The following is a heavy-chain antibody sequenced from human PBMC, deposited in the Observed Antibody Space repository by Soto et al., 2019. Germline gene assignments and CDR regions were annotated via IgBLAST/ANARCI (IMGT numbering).Heavy chain of an antibody. CDR3: ARTYYDFWSGFMDV. J-gene: IGHJ6*02. CDR2: IYHSGST. D-gene: IGHD3-3*01. CDR1: GGSISSSNW. Sequence: SETLSLTCAVSGGSISSSNWWSWVRQPPGKGLEWIGEIYHSGSTNYNPSLKSRVTISVDKSKNQFSLKLSSVTAADTAVYYCARTYYDFWSGFMDVWGQGTTVTSP. V-gene: IGHV4-4*02.